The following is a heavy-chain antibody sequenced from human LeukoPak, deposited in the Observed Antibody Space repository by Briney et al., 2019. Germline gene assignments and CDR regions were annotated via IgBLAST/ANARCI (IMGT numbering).Heavy chain of an antibody. V-gene: IGHV3-23*01. CDR3: AKGGMALTGYYLKVAFDI. D-gene: IGHD3-9*01. CDR2: ISDSGGST. Sequence: GGSLRLSCAASGFTFSSYAMSWVRQAPGKGLEWVSAISDSGGSTYYADSVKGRFTISRDNSKNTLYLQMNSLRAEDTAVYYCAKGGMALTGYYLKVAFDIWGQGTMVTVSS. J-gene: IGHJ3*02. CDR1: GFTFSSYA.